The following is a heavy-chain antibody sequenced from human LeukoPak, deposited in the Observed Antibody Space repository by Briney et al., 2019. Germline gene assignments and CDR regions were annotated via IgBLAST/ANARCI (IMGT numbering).Heavy chain of an antibody. CDR1: GFTFSSYA. J-gene: IGHJ6*02. D-gene: IGHD2-2*01. V-gene: IGHV3-23*01. CDR3: AKVVVPAAMASTLDYYYGMDV. Sequence: GGSLRLSCAASGFTFSSYAMSWVRQAPGKGVKWVSTFSGSGGSTYYADSVKGRFTISRDNSKNTLFLQMNRLRAEDTAVYYCAKVVVPAAMASTLDYYYGMDVWGQGTTFTVSS. CDR2: FSGSGGST.